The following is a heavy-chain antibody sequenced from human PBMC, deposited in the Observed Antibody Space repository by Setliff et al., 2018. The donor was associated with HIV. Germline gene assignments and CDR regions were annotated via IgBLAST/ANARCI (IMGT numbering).Heavy chain of an antibody. CDR2: IYHSENT. V-gene: IGHV4-39*01. D-gene: IGHD6-13*01. Sequence: SETLSLTCTVSGDSISSGNHYWGWIRQPPGKGLEWIGSIYHSENTFQNPSFTTRVTISVDTSKNQFSLKLNSVTAADTAVYYCARRGIAAAGSDSWGQGTLVTVSS. CDR1: GDSISSGNHY. J-gene: IGHJ4*02. CDR3: ARRGIAAAGSDS.